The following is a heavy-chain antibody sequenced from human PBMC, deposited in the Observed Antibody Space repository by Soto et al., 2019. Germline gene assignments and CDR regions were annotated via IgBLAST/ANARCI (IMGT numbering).Heavy chain of an antibody. J-gene: IGHJ4*02. V-gene: IGHV3-48*03. D-gene: IGHD6-19*01. CDR1: GFTFSSYE. CDR3: ARDSYSSTYGY. Sequence: PGGSLRLSCAASGFTFSSYEMNWVRQAPGKGLEWVSYISSSGSTIYYADSVKGRFTISRDNAKNSLYLQMNSLRAEDTAVYYCARDSYSSTYGYWGQGTLVTVSP. CDR2: ISSSGSTI.